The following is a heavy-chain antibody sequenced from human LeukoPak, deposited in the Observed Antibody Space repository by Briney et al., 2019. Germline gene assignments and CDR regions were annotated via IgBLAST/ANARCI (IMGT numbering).Heavy chain of an antibody. D-gene: IGHD3-9*01. CDR1: GFTFSSYW. CDR3: ARVNYDILTGQYYFDY. Sequence: GGSLRLSCAASGFTFSSYWMHWVRQAPGKGLVWVSRINSDGSSTSYADPVKGRFTISRDNAKNTLYLQMNSLRAEDTAVYYCARVNYDILTGQYYFDYWGQGTLVTVSS. J-gene: IGHJ4*02. CDR2: INSDGSST. V-gene: IGHV3-74*01.